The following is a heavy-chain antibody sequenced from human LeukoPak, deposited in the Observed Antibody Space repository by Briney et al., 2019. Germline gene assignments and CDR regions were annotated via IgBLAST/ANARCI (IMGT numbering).Heavy chain of an antibody. V-gene: IGHV4-59*01. Sequence: SETLSLTCTVSGGSISSYYWSWIRQPPGKGLEWIGYIYYTGNTNYNPSLKSRVTISLDTSKAQFSLKLSSVTAADTAVYYCARDLYSSSWPYFDYWGQGTLVTVSS. CDR1: GGSISSYY. CDR2: IYYTGNT. CDR3: ARDLYSSSWPYFDY. D-gene: IGHD6-13*01. J-gene: IGHJ4*02.